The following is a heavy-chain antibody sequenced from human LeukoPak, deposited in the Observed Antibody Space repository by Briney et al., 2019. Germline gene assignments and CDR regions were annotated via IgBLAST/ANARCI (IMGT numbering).Heavy chain of an antibody. V-gene: IGHV4-59*01. CDR2: IYYSGST. D-gene: IGHD5-18*01. CDR3: ARDSRGYSYGYHYYYYMDV. J-gene: IGHJ6*03. CDR1: GGSISSYY. Sequence: SETLSLTCTVSGGSISSYYWSWIRQPPGKGLEWIGYIYYSGSTNYNPSLKSRVTISVDTSKNQFSLKLSSVTAADTAVYYCARDSRGYSYGYHYYYYMDVWGKGTTVTVSS.